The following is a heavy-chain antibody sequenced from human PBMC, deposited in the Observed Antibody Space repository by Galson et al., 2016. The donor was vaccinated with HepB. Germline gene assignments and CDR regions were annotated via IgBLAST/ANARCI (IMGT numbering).Heavy chain of an antibody. J-gene: IGHJ6*04. D-gene: IGHD3-3*01. V-gene: IGHV3-53*01. CDR1: GFTVSSNY. CDR2: IYSGGST. CDR3: ARGTYYDFWKHGMDV. Sequence: SLRLSCAASGFTVSSNYMSWVRQAPGKGLEWVSVIYSGGSTYNADSVKGRFTITRDNSKNTQYLQMNSLRAEDTAVYYCARGTYYDFWKHGMDVWGKGTTVTVSS.